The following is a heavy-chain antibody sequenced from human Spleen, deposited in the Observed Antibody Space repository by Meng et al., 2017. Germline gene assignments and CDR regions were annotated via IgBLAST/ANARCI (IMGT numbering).Heavy chain of an antibody. D-gene: IGHD6-25*01. J-gene: IGHJ6*02. CDR2: ISSESAHI. CDR3: AKGRSVAAASESYNGLDV. V-gene: IGHV3-21*04. Sequence: GESLKISCAASGFTFSSYSMNWVRQAPGKGLEWVSSISSESAHILYAESVKGRFTISRDNSKNTLYLQMNSLRVEDTAVYYCAKGRSVAAASESYNGLDVWGQGTTVTVSS. CDR1: GFTFSSYS.